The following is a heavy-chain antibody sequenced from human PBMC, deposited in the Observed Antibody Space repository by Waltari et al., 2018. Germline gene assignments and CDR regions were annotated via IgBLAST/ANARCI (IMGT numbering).Heavy chain of an antibody. Sequence: QVQLQESGPGLVKPSETLSLTCTVSGYSISSGYYWGWIRQPPGKGLEWIGSIYHSGSTYYNPSLKSRVTISVDMSKNQFSLKLSSVIAADTAVYYCVRADVTYFSWVDYWGQGTLVTVSS. V-gene: IGHV4-38-2*02. CDR1: GYSISSGYY. D-gene: IGHD1-26*01. CDR3: VRADVTYFSWVDY. CDR2: IYHSGST. J-gene: IGHJ4*02.